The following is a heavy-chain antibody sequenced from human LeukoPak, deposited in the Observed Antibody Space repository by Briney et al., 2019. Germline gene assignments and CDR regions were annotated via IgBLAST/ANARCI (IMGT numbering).Heavy chain of an antibody. D-gene: IGHD4-17*01. Sequence: GGSLRLSCAASGFTFSSYSMNWVRQAPGKGLEWVSSISSSSSYIYYADSVKGRFTISRDNAKNSLYLQTNSLRAEDTAVYYCAGDRGRTVTTSRLVGYWGQGTLVTVSS. CDR1: GFTFSSYS. J-gene: IGHJ4*02. CDR3: AGDRGRTVTTSRLVGY. CDR2: ISSSSSYI. V-gene: IGHV3-21*01.